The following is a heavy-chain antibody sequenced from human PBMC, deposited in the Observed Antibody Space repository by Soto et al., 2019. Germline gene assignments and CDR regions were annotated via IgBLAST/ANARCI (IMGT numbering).Heavy chain of an antibody. CDR1: GDSVSSNSAA. CDR3: ASAGYCTGTSCYGGHYYYGMDV. Sequence: SQTLSLTCAISGDSVSSNSAAWNWIRQSPSRGLEWLGRTYYRSKWYNDYAVSVKSRITINPDTSKNQFSLQLNSVTPEDTAVYYSASAGYCTGTSCYGGHYYYGMDVWGHGTTVTVS. J-gene: IGHJ6*02. CDR2: TYYRSKWYN. V-gene: IGHV6-1*01. D-gene: IGHD2-2*01.